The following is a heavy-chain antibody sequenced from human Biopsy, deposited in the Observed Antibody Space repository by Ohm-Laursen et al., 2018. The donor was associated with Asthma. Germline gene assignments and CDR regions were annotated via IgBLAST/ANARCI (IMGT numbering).Heavy chain of an antibody. J-gene: IGHJ6*02. CDR3: VRQSGYRSGWPKLLFVYYGMDV. Sequence: GTLSLTCTVSGGSISTSNYYCGWIRQSPGKGLEWIGSLHYSGSPYYTFYSPSLESQVTISLNAPKNEFSQKLTYVTAADTAKYYCVRQSGYRSGWPKLLFVYYGMDVWGPGTTVTVSS. CDR2: LHYSGSPYYT. D-gene: IGHD6-19*01. V-gene: IGHV4-39*01. CDR1: GGSISTSNYY.